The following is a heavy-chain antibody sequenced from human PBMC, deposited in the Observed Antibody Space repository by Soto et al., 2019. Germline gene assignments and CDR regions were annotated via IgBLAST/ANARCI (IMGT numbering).Heavy chain of an antibody. CDR3: ARHAYYGSGSRYYYYYGMDV. J-gene: IGHJ6*02. CDR1: GYSFAGYW. V-gene: IGHV5-10-1*01. D-gene: IGHD3-10*01. CDR2: IDPSDAQT. Sequence: GESLKISCKGSGYSFAGYWITWVRQKPGKGLEWMGRIDPSDAQTYYSPSFRGHVTISVTKSITTVFLQWSSLRASDTAMYYCARHAYYGSGSRYYYYYGMDVWGQGTTVTFSS.